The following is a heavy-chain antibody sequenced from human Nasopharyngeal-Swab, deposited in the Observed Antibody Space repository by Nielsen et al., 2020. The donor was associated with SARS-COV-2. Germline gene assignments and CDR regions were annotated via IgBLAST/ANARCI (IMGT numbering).Heavy chain of an antibody. CDR1: GGSISSYY. CDR2: IYTSGST. V-gene: IGHV4-4*07. D-gene: IGHD3-10*01. CDR3: ARVITMVRGVIIRHYGMDV. Sequence: SDTLSLTFTVSGGSISSYYWSWIRQPAGKGLEWIGRIYTSGSTNYNPSLKSRVTMSVDTSKNQFSLKLSSVTAADTAVYYCARVITMVRGVIIRHYGMDVWGQGTTVTVSS. J-gene: IGHJ6*02.